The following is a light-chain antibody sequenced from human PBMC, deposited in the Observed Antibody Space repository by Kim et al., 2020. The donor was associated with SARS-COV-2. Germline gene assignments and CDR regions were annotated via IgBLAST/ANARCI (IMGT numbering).Light chain of an antibody. Sequence: GQSITSSCTGTSNDVGGHNYVSWYQQHPGKAPKLMIYDVSNRPSGVSNRFSGSKSGNTASLTISGLQAEDEADYYCSSYTSSSTVVFGGGTQLTVL. CDR3: SSYTSSSTVV. CDR1: SNDVGGHNY. V-gene: IGLV2-14*03. CDR2: DVS. J-gene: IGLJ2*01.